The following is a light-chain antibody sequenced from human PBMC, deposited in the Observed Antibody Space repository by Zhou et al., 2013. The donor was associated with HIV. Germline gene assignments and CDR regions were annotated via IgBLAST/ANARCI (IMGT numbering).Light chain of an antibody. CDR3: QHYNNWPPWT. V-gene: IGKV1-5*01. CDR1: QSINNW. J-gene: IGKJ1*01. Sequence: DIQMTQSPSTLSASVGDRVSIACRASQSINNWLAWYQQRPGKAPRLLIYGASTRATGIPARFTGSGSGTEFTLIINSLQSEDFGIYYCQHYNNWPPWTFGQGTKVE. CDR2: GAS.